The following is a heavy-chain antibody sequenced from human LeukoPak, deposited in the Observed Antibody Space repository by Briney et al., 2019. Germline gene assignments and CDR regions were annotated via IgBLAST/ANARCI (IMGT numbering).Heavy chain of an antibody. J-gene: IGHJ4*02. V-gene: IGHV3-20*04. CDR2: INYNGAIT. CDR3: ARDRLGPSFSVSHFDL. Sequence: GRSLRLSCATSGFTFVDYGLSWVRRAPGKGLEWLCAINYNGAITGYADSVKGRFTISRDNAKNSLYLRMDSLRAEDTALYYCARDRLGPSFSVSHFDLWGQGTLVTVSS. CDR1: GFTFVDYG. D-gene: IGHD3-3*02.